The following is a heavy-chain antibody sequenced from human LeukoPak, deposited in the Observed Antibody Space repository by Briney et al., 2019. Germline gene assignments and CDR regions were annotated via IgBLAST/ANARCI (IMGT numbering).Heavy chain of an antibody. CDR3: ARGLLPALDY. J-gene: IGHJ4*02. CDR1: GGSFSGYY. CDR2: INHSGST. V-gene: IGHV4-34*01. Sequence: SEALSLTCAVYGGSFSGYYWSWIRQPPGKGLEWIGEINHSGSTNYNPSLKSRVTISVDTSKNQFSLKLSSVTAADTAVYYCARGLLPALDYWGQGTLVTVSS. D-gene: IGHD1-26*01.